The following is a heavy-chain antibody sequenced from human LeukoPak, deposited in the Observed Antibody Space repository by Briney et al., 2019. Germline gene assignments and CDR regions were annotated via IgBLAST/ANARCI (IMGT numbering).Heavy chain of an antibody. D-gene: IGHD6-19*01. CDR2: IIPIFGTA. CDR3: ARESTGYSSGWLY. V-gene: IGHV1-69*05. J-gene: IGHJ4*02. CDR1: GGTFSSNA. Sequence: ASVKVSCKASGGTFSSNAISWLRQAPGQGLEWMGRIIPIFGTANYAQKFQGRVTITTDESTSTAYMELSSLRSEDTAVYYCARESTGYSSGWLYWGQGTLVTVSS.